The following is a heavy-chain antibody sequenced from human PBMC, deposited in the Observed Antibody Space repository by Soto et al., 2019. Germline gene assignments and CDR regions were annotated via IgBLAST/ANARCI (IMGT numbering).Heavy chain of an antibody. CDR1: GFTFSDYA. J-gene: IGHJ4*02. Sequence: VQLVESGGGVVQPGRSLQLSCAASGFTFSDYAMHWVRQAPGKGLEWVAVVSHDGRNTHYADSVKGRFTISRDSSKKTVSLERTSLRAEDTAVYYCAKGGRQWLVTSDFNYWGQGALVTVSS. D-gene: IGHD6-19*01. CDR2: VSHDGRNT. CDR3: AKGGRQWLVTSDFNY. V-gene: IGHV3-30*18.